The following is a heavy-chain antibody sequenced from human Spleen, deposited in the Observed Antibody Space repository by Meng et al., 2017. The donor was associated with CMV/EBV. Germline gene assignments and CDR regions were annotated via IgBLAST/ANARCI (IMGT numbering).Heavy chain of an antibody. Sequence: LRLSGAVSGFTLRDYAMNWVRQAPGKGLEWVSVIFSGGTATYYADSVKGRFTISRVLSKNTLYLQMNGLRAEDTGIYYCASSGTPDYWGQGTLVTVSS. CDR3: ASSGTPDY. V-gene: IGHV3-23*03. J-gene: IGHJ4*02. CDR1: GFTLRDYA. CDR2: IFSGGTAT. D-gene: IGHD1-1*01.